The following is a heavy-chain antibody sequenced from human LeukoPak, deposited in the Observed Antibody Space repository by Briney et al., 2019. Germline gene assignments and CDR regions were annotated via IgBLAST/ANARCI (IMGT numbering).Heavy chain of an antibody. CDR3: AIDRCYCESSSSIDFDY. D-gene: IGHD2/OR15-2a*01. V-gene: IGHV3-74*01. Sequence: RGSLRLSRAAAGFTFCTDWMHWVRQAPGKGLVWVSHINTDGTTTSYADSVKGRFTISRDNSKNTLYLQMNSLRAEDTAVYYCAIDRCYCESSSSIDFDYWGQGTLVTVSS. J-gene: IGHJ4*02. CDR2: INTDGTTT. CDR1: GFTFCTDW.